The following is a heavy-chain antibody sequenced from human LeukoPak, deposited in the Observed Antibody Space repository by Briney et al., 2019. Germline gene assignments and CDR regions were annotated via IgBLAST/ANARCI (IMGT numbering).Heavy chain of an antibody. V-gene: IGHV1-2*04. Sequence: ASVKVSCKASGYTFTGYYMHWVRQAPGQGLEWMGWINPNSGGTNYAQKFQGWVTMTRDTSISTAYMELSRLRSDDTAVYYCARGNWNDEGAFDIWGQGTMVTVSS. CDR3: ARGNWNDEGAFDI. CDR1: GYTFTGYY. D-gene: IGHD1-1*01. CDR2: INPNSGGT. J-gene: IGHJ3*02.